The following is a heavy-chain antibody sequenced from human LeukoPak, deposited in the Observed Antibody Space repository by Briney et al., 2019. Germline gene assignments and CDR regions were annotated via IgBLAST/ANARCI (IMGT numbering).Heavy chain of an antibody. Sequence: SVKVSCKASGGTFSSYAISWVRQAPGQGLEWMGRIVPILGIANYAQKFQGRVTITADKSTSTAFMELSSLTSEDTAVYYCARETQAYCGGDCSEYWFDPWGQGTLVTVSS. CDR3: ARETQAYCGGDCSEYWFDP. D-gene: IGHD2-21*02. CDR1: GGTFSSYA. CDR2: IVPILGIA. J-gene: IGHJ5*02. V-gene: IGHV1-69*04.